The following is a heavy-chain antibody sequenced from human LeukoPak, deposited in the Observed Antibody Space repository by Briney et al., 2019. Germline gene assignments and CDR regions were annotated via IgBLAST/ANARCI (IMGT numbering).Heavy chain of an antibody. CDR2: INPAGNTT. Sequence: GGSLRLSCAASGFTFGPYWMHWVRQAPGKGLVWVARINPAGNTTNYADSVKGRFTISRDNAKNTLYLQMNSLRAEDTAVYYCARDFSLADTTKWGQGTLVTASS. D-gene: IGHD5-18*01. J-gene: IGHJ4*02. CDR1: GFTFGPYW. V-gene: IGHV3-74*01. CDR3: ARDFSLADTTK.